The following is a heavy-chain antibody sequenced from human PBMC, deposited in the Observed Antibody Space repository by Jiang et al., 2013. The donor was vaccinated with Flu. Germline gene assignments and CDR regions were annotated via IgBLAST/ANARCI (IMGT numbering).Heavy chain of an antibody. J-gene: IGHJ4*02. CDR2: IDPSDSYT. V-gene: IGHV5-10-1*01. D-gene: IGHD5-18*01. CDR3: ARQAQGIQLWYDY. Sequence: WMGRIDPSDSYTTTARLPRHVTISADKSISTAYLQWSSLKASDTAMYYCARQAQGIQLWYDYWGQGTLVTVSS.